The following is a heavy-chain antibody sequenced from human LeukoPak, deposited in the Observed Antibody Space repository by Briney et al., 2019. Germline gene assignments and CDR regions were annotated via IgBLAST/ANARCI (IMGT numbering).Heavy chain of an antibody. CDR1: GYTFTGYY. CDR2: INPSGGST. D-gene: IGHD6-6*01. J-gene: IGHJ5*02. Sequence: ASVKVSCKASGYTFTGYYMHWVRQAPGQGLEWMGIINPSGGSTSYAQKFQGRVTMTRDTSTSTVYMELSSLRSEDTAVYYCARDPGDSSSSSWFDPWGQGTLVTVSS. V-gene: IGHV1-46*01. CDR3: ARDPGDSSSSSWFDP.